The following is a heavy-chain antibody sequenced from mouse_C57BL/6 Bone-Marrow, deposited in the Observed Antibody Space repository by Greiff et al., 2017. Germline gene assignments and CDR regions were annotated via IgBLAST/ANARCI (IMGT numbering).Heavy chain of an antibody. Sequence: VKLMESGAELVRPGTSVKVSCKASGYAFTNYLIEWVKQRPGQGLEWIGVINPGSGGTNYNEKFKGKATLTADKSSSTAYMQLSSLTSEDSAVYFGARAITTGVAPDFDVWGTGTTVTVSA. CDR3: ARAITTGVAPDFDV. J-gene: IGHJ1*03. CDR2: INPGSGGT. V-gene: IGHV1-54*01. CDR1: GYAFTNYL. D-gene: IGHD1-1*01.